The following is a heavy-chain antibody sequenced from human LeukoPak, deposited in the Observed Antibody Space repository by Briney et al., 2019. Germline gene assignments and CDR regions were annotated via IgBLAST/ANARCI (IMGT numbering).Heavy chain of an antibody. D-gene: IGHD4-17*01. Sequence: GESLRLSCAVSGFTFSSDAMSWVRQAPGKGLEWVSSISGSGGITYYADSVQGRFTISRDTSKNILNLQMNNLRAEDTATYYCAKGDGDFPLDHWGQGTLVTVSS. CDR2: ISGSGGIT. V-gene: IGHV3-23*01. CDR3: AKGDGDFPLDH. J-gene: IGHJ4*02. CDR1: GFTFSSDA.